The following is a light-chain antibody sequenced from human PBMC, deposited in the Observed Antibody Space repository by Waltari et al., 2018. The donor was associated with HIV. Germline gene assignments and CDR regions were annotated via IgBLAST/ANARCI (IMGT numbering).Light chain of an antibody. CDR3: QSADSSDSSYV. CDR2: KDG. V-gene: IGLV3-25*03. CDR1: DLADHY. Sequence: SFELTQPPSVSVSPGQTARNTCPGDDLADHYVYWYQQKAGQAPVLVMYKDGERPSGVPERFFASTSGTTVTLIISGVQAEDEADYYCQSADSSDSSYVFGSGTKVTVL. J-gene: IGLJ1*01.